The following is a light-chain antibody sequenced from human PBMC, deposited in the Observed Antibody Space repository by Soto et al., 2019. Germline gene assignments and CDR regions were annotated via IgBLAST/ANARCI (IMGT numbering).Light chain of an antibody. V-gene: IGKV1-5*01. CDR3: QQHTDWPPPGT. J-gene: IGKJ1*01. CDR2: AAS. Sequence: DIKMTQTPSTLSAYVGDRVTITCRASQNISSWLAWYQQTPGKAPKLLIYAASSLQSGVPSRFSGSGSGTDFTLTISIRDPQAFAVAFCQQHTDWPPPGTFGQGTKVDIK. CDR1: QNISSW.